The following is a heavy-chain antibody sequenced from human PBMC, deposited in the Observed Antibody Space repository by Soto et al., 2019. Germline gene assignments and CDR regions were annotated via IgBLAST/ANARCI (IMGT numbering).Heavy chain of an antibody. CDR1: GGTFSSYA. D-gene: IGHD3-3*01. J-gene: IGHJ6*02. V-gene: IGHV1-69*13. CDR3: AREISGGGYDFWSGLPSVRDYYYYYYGMDV. CDR2: IIPIFGTA. Sequence: GASVKVSCKASGGTFSSYAISWVRQAPGQGLEWMGGIIPIFGTANYAQKFQGRVTITADESTSTAYMELSSLRSEDTAVYYCAREISGGGYDFWSGLPSVRDYYYYYYGMDVWGQGTTVTVSS.